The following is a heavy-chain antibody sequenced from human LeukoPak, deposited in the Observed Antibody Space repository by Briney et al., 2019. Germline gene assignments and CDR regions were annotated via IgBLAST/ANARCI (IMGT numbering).Heavy chain of an antibody. CDR3: ARSSGYCSSTSCHNWFDP. D-gene: IGHD2-2*01. CDR1: GYTFTSYD. Sequence: GASVKVSCKASGYTFTSYDINWVRQATGQGLEWMGWMNPNSGNTGYAQKFQGRVTMTTNTSISTAYMELSSLRSEDTAVYYCARSSGYCSSTSCHNWFDPWGQGTLVTVSS. J-gene: IGHJ5*02. CDR2: MNPNSGNT. V-gene: IGHV1-8*01.